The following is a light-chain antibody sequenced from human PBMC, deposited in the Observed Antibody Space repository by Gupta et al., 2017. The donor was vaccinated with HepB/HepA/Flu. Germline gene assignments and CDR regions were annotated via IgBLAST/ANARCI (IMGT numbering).Light chain of an antibody. J-gene: IGLJ3*02. CDR1: TSNIGSNP. Sequence: SVLTQPPSASGTPGQRVTMSCSGTTSNIGSNPVNWYQQLPGTAPKLLIYGSVRRPSGVPDRFSGSKSGTSGALAISGLQSEDEARYYCATWDDSLNAWVFGGGTMLTVL. V-gene: IGLV1-44*01. CDR3: ATWDDSLNAWV. CDR2: GSV.